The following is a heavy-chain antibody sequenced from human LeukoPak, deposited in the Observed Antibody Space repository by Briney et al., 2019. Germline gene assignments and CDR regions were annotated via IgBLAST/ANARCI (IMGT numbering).Heavy chain of an antibody. CDR2: VYTSGST. J-gene: IGHJ4*02. CDR3: ARDLGYCSGGSCNDY. V-gene: IGHV4-4*07. CDR1: GGSISSYY. D-gene: IGHD2-15*01. Sequence: SETLSLTCTVSGGSISSYYWSRIRQPAGKGLEWIGRVYTSGSTNYNPSLKSRVTMSVDTSKNQFSLKLSSVTAADTAVYYCARDLGYCSGGSCNDYWGQGTLVTVSS.